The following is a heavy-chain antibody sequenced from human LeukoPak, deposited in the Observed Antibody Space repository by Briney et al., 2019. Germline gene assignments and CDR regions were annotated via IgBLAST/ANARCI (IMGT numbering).Heavy chain of an antibody. CDR2: MNPNSGNT. CDR3: ARGLGVGSGSLRNWYFDL. D-gene: IGHD3-10*01. Sequence: GASVKVSCKASGYTFTSYDINWVRQATGQGLEWMGWMNPNSGNTGYAQKFQGRVTITRNTSISTAYMELSSLRSEDTAVYYCARGLGVGSGSLRNWYFDLWGRGTLVTVSS. V-gene: IGHV1-8*03. J-gene: IGHJ2*01. CDR1: GYTFTSYD.